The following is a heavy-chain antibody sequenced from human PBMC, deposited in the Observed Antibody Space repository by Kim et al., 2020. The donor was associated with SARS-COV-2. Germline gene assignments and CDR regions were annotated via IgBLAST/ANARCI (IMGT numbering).Heavy chain of an antibody. V-gene: IGHV3-23*01. J-gene: IGHJ4*02. CDR1: GFTFSSYA. Sequence: GGSLRLSCAASGFTFSSYAMSWVRQAPGKGLEWVSVVTSGGDRTYYADSVKGRFTVSRDNSKNTLYLQMNSLRAEDTAVYHCARGRGSNWSQSYFDYWGQGTLVTLSS. CDR2: VTSGGDRT. CDR3: ARGRGSNWSQSYFDY. D-gene: IGHD1-20*01.